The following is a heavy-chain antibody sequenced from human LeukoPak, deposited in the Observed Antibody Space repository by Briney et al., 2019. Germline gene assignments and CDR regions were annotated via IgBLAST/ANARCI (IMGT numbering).Heavy chain of an antibody. D-gene: IGHD3-22*01. Sequence: GRSLRLSCAASGFTFSSYAMHWVRQAPGKGLEWVAVISYDGSNKYYADSVKGRFTISRDNSKNTLYLQMNSLRAEDTAVYYCAKDGRLLNYDSSGYSDYWGQGTLVTVSS. CDR1: GFTFSSYA. J-gene: IGHJ4*02. CDR2: ISYDGSNK. CDR3: AKDGRLLNYDSSGYSDY. V-gene: IGHV3-30*04.